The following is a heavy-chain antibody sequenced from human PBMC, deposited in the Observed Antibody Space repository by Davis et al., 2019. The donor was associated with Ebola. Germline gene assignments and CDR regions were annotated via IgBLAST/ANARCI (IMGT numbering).Heavy chain of an antibody. CDR2: ISGYYGNT. J-gene: IGHJ4*02. Sequence: ASVTVSCKASGYSFTSYGISWVRQAPGQGLEWMGWISGYYGNTNYAQKFQGRVTMTRDTSISTAYMELSRLRSDDTAVYYCARGGIQLSHDYWGQGTLVTVSS. CDR1: GYSFTSYG. V-gene: IGHV1-18*04. D-gene: IGHD5-18*01. CDR3: ARGGIQLSHDY.